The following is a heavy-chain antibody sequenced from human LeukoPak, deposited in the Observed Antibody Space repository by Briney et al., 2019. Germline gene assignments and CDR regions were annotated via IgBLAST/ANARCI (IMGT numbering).Heavy chain of an antibody. D-gene: IGHD2-8*01. CDR2: ISYDGSNK. V-gene: IGHV3-30-3*01. CDR3: VRDGPILTKNYFDY. Sequence: PGRSLRLSCAASGFTFRSYAMHWVRQAPGKGLEWVAVISYDGSNKYYADSVKGRFTISRDNSKNTLYLQMNSLRAEDTAVYYCVRDGPILTKNYFDYWGQGTLVTVSS. J-gene: IGHJ4*02. CDR1: GFTFRSYA.